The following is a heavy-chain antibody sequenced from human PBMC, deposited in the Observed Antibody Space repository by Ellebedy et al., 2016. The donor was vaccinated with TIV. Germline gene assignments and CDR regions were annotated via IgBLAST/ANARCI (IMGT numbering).Heavy chain of an antibody. J-gene: IGHJ4*02. CDR1: GFTFSGYD. V-gene: IGHV3-13*01. CDR2: IGTAGDT. CDR3: ARATAGFDY. D-gene: IGHD1-1*01. Sequence: GESLKISCAASGFTFSGYDMHWVRQATGKGLEWVSAIGTAGDTYYPGSVKGRITISRENAKKSLYIQMNSLRAEDTAVSYCARATAGFDYWGQGTLVTVSS.